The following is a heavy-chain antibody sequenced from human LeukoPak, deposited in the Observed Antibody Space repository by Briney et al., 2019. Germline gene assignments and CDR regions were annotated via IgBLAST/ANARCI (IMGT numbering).Heavy chain of an antibody. CDR1: GFTFGDYA. D-gene: IGHD6-19*01. J-gene: IGHJ4*02. CDR2: IRSKAYGGTT. CDR3: TREGSGWYGWY. Sequence: PGGSLRLSCTASGFTFGDYAMSWFRLAPGKGLEWVGFIRSKAYGGTTEYAASVKGRFTISRDDSKSIAYLQMNSLKTEDTAVYYCTREGSGWYGWYWGQGTLVTVSS. V-gene: IGHV3-49*03.